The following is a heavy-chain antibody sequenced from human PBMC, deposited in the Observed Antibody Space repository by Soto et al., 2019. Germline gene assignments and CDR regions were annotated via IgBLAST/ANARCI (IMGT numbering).Heavy chain of an antibody. CDR2: ISYDGSNK. V-gene: IGHV3-30*18. CDR3: AKEHGMAV. CDR1: GFTFSSYG. J-gene: IGHJ6*02. Sequence: QVQLVESGGGVVQPGRSLRLSCAASGFTFSSYGMHWVRQAPGKGLEWVAVISYDGSNKYYADSVKGRFTISRDNSKNTLNLQMNSLRAEDTAVYYCAKEHGMAVWGQGTTVTVSS.